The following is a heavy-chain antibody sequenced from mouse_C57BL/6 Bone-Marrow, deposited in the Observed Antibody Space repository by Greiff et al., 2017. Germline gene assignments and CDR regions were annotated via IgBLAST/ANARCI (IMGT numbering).Heavy chain of an antibody. CDR3: ARISYYYGSSPFAY. V-gene: IGHV1-80*01. D-gene: IGHD1-1*01. CDR1: GYAFSSYW. CDR2: IYPGDGDT. J-gene: IGHJ3*01. Sequence: VQLQQSGAELVKPGASVKISCKASGYAFSSYWMNWVKQRPGKGLEWIGQIYPGDGDTNYNGKFKGKATLTAAKSSSTAYMQLSSLTSEDSAVYFCARISYYYGSSPFAYWGQGTLVTVSA.